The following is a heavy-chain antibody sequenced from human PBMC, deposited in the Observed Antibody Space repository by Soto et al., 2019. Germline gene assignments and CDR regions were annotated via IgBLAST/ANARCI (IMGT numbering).Heavy chain of an antibody. D-gene: IGHD3-22*01. V-gene: IGHV3-33*01. CDR1: GFTFSKYD. J-gene: IGHJ4*01. CDR3: ARDRYDSTGYYIDY. CDR2: IKYDDSNK. Sequence: GGSRRLSWAASGFTFSKYDIHWVSQAPGRGLEWVALIKYDDSNKYYADSVKGRFTISRDNSKNTLYLQMNSLRADDTAVYYCARDRYDSTGYYIDYWGQGTLVTVSS.